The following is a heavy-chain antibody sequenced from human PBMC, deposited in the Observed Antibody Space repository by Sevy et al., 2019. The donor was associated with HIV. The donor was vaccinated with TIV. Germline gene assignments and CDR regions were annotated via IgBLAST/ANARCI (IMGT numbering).Heavy chain of an antibody. J-gene: IGHJ3*02. CDR3: AGGRYDSSGSFDAFDI. Sequence: GGSLRLSCAASGFTFSSYAMNRVRQAPWKGLEWVSSIFGDGDITYYADSVKGRFTISRDKSKNTLYLQMHSLRAEDTAVYYCAGGRYDSSGSFDAFDIWGQGTMVTVSS. CDR2: IFGDGDIT. CDR1: GFTFSSYA. V-gene: IGHV3-23*01. D-gene: IGHD3-22*01.